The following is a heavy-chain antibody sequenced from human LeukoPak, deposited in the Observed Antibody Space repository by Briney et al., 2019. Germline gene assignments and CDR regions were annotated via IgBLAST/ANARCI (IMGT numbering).Heavy chain of an antibody. CDR3: ARGPVFYDSSGYYLDY. V-gene: IGHV4-34*01. CDR1: GGSFSGYH. CDR2: INHSGST. J-gene: IGHJ4*02. D-gene: IGHD3-22*01. Sequence: SETLSLTCEVYGGSFSGYHWSWIRQPPGKGLEWIGEINHSGSTNYNPSLKSRVTISVDTSKNQFSLKLSSVTAADTAVYYCARGPVFYDSSGYYLDYWGQGTLVTVSS.